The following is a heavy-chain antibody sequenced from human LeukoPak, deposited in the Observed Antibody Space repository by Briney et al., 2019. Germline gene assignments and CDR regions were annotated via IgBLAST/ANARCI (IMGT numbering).Heavy chain of an antibody. D-gene: IGHD5-18*01. J-gene: IGHJ4*02. CDR1: GGSISSGDYY. Sequence: SQTLSLTCTVSGGSISSGDYYWSWIRQPPGKGLEWIGYIYYSGSTYYNPSLKSRVTISVDTSKNQFSLKLSSVTAADTAVYYCARPGYSYGSTFDYWGQGTLVTVSS. V-gene: IGHV4-30-4*08. CDR3: ARPGYSYGSTFDY. CDR2: IYYSGST.